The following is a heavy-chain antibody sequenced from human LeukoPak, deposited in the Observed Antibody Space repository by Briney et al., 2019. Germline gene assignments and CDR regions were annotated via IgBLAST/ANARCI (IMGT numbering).Heavy chain of an antibody. V-gene: IGHV3-11*06. CDR2: ISSSSSYI. CDR3: ARDVAREAVGSNAFDI. J-gene: IGHJ3*02. D-gene: IGHD2-21*01. Sequence: PGGSLRLSCAASGFTFSDYYMSWIRQAPGKGLEWVSSISSSSSYIYYADSVKGRFTISRDNAKNSLYLQMNSLRAEDTAVYYCARDVAREAVGSNAFDIWGQGTMVTVSS. CDR1: GFTFSDYY.